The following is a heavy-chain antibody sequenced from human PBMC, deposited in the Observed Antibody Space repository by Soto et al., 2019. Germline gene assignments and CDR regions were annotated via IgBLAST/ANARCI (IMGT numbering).Heavy chain of an antibody. CDR2: ISAYNGNT. J-gene: IGHJ4*02. CDR1: GYTFTSYG. Sequence: ASVKVSCKASGYTFTSYGISWVRQAPGQGLEWMGWISAYNGNTNYAQKLQGRVTMTTDASTSTAYMELRSLRSDDTAVYYCARDRPYYYDSSGYPFDYWGQGTLVTVSS. CDR3: ARDRPYYYDSSGYPFDY. D-gene: IGHD3-22*01. V-gene: IGHV1-18*01.